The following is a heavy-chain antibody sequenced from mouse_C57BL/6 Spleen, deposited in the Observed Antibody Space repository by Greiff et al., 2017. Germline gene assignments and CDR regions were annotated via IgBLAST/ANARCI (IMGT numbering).Heavy chain of an antibody. CDR3: ARAPLDYGSSPWFAY. J-gene: IGHJ3*01. CDR1: GYTFTGYW. D-gene: IGHD1-1*01. CDR2: IDPSDSYT. V-gene: IGHV1-69*01. Sequence: VQLQQPGAELVMPGASVKLSCKASGYTFTGYWMHWVKQRPGQGLEWIGEIDPSDSYTNYNQKFKGKSTLTVDKSSSPAYMQLSSLTAEDSAVYYGARAPLDYGSSPWFAYWGQGTLVTVSA.